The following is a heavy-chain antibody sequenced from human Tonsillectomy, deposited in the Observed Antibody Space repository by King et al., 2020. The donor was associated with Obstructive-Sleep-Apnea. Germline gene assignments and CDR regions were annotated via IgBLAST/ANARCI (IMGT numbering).Heavy chain of an antibody. Sequence: VQLVESGGGLVQPGGSLRLSCAASGFTFNSYSMNWVRQAPGKGLEWVSYISSSSSSKYYADSVKGRFTISRDNAKNSLYLQINTLRAEDTAVYYCARSYYARDYYYYVMDVWGQGTTVTVSS. D-gene: IGHD1-26*01. J-gene: IGHJ6*02. CDR2: ISSSSSSK. V-gene: IGHV3-48*01. CDR3: ARSYYARDYYYYVMDV. CDR1: GFTFNSYS.